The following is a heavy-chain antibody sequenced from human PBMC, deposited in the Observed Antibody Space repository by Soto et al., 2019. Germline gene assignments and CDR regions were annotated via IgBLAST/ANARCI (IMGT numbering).Heavy chain of an antibody. CDR1: GGTFSSYA. CDR2: IIPIFGTA. CDR3: ARAPTGWELPYYFDY. V-gene: IGHV1-69*01. J-gene: IGHJ4*02. D-gene: IGHD1-26*01. Sequence: QVQLVQSGAEVKKPGSSVKVSCKASGGTFSSYAISWVRQAPGQGLEWMGGIIPIFGTANYAQKFQGRVTITADESTSIAYMELSSLRSEDTAVYYCARAPTGWELPYYFDYWGQGTLVTVSS.